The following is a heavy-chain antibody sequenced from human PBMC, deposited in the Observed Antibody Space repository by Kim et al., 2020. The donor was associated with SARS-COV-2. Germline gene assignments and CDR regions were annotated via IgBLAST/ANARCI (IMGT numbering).Heavy chain of an antibody. Sequence: DSVKGRFTISRDNSKNTLYLQMNSLRAEDTAVYYCAKTARRIAVAGTFSHWGQGTLVTVSS. CDR3: AKTARRIAVAGTFSH. D-gene: IGHD6-19*01. J-gene: IGHJ4*02. V-gene: IGHV3-33*06.